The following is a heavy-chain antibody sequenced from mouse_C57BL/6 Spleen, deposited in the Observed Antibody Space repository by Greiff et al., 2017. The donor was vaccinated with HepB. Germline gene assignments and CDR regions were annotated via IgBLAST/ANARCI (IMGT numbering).Heavy chain of an antibody. Sequence: QVQLQQPGAELVRPGTSVKLSCKASGYTFTSYWMHWVKQRPGQGLEWIGVIDPSDSYTNYNQKFKGKATLSVATSSSTAYMQLSSLTSEDSAVYYCARGEGLRRYYYAMDYWGQGTSVTVSS. CDR2: IDPSDSYT. V-gene: IGHV1-59*01. D-gene: IGHD2-4*01. CDR1: GYTFTSYW. J-gene: IGHJ4*01. CDR3: ARGEGLRRYYYAMDY.